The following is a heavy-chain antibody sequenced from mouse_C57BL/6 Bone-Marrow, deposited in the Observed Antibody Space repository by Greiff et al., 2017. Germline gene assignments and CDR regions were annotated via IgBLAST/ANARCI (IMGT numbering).Heavy chain of an antibody. D-gene: IGHD4-1*01. V-gene: IGHV5-6*01. CDR1: GFTFSSYG. CDR3: ARHKAGTRFED. J-gene: IGHJ2*01. Sequence: EVMLVESGGDLVKPGGSLKLSCAASGFTFSSYGMSWVRQTPDKRLEWVATISSGGSYTYYPDSVKGRFTISRDNAKNTLYLQMSSLKSEDTAMYYCARHKAGTRFEDWGQGTTLTGSS. CDR2: ISSGGSYT.